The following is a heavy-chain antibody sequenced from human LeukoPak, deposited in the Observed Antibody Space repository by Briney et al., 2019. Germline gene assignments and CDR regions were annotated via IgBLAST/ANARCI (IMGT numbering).Heavy chain of an antibody. Sequence: RTGGSLRLSCAASGFTFSSYSMNWVRQAPGKGLEWVSYISSSSSTIYYADSVKGRFTISRDNAKNSLYLQMNSLRAEDTAVYYCARDLPTGTYRAYFDNWGQGTLVTVSS. CDR1: GFTFSSYS. J-gene: IGHJ4*02. V-gene: IGHV3-48*01. CDR3: ARDLPTGTYRAYFDN. D-gene: IGHD1-26*01. CDR2: ISSSSSTI.